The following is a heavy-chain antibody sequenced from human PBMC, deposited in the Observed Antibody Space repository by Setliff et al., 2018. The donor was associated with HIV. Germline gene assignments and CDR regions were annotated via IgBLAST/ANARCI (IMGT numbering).Heavy chain of an antibody. D-gene: IGHD6-13*01. V-gene: IGHV4-59*01. J-gene: IGHJ3*02. CDR2: IYYSGST. CDR1: GGSLSSYY. Sequence: KTSETLSLTCTVSGGSLSSYYWSWIRQPPGKGLEWIGYIYYSGSTNYNPSLKSRVTISVDTSKNQFSLKLSSVTAADTAVYYCARDLGLYSSSWARFDAFDIWGQGTMVTVSS. CDR3: ARDLGLYSSSWARFDAFDI.